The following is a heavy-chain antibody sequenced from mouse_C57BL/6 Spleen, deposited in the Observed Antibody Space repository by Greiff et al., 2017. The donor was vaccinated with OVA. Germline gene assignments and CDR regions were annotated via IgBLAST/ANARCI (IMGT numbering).Heavy chain of an antibody. CDR3: AGYSNYRTFAY. CDR2: IDPSDSYT. V-gene: IGHV1-50*01. D-gene: IGHD2-5*01. Sequence: QVQLQQPGAELVKPGASVKLSCKASGYTFTSYWMQWVKQRPGQGLEWIGEIDPSDSYTNYNQKFKGKATLTVDTSSSTAYMQLSSLTSEDSAVDYCAGYSNYRTFAYWGQGTLVTVSA. J-gene: IGHJ3*01. CDR1: GYTFTSYW.